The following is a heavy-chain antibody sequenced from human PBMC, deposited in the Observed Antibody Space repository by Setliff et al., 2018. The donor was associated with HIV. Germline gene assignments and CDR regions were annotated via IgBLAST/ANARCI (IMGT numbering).Heavy chain of an antibody. CDR2: IYYSGST. Sequence: LSLTCTVSGGSISSNYWSWMRQPPGKGLEWIGHIYYSGSTNYNPSLQSRVTMSIDTSKNQFSLKLSSVIAADTAMYYCARRIDNSGTFPDKNWFDPWGQGSPVTVSS. CDR3: ARRIDNSGTFPDKNWFDP. CDR1: GGSISSNY. J-gene: IGHJ5*02. D-gene: IGHD3-10*01. V-gene: IGHV4-59*08.